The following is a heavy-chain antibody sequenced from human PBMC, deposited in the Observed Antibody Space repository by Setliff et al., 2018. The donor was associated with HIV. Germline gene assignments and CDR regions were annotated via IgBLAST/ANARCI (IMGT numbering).Heavy chain of an antibody. Sequence: ASVKVSCKASGFNFTNYYIHWVRQAPGEGLEWVGVINASGDKTNYAQKFQGRLIITKDTSTSTVYMELSSLRSDDTAVYYCGRDYLSWIRAIGYWGQGTQVTVSS. D-gene: IGHD5-12*01. CDR3: GRDYLSWIRAIGY. CDR1: GFNFTNYY. CDR2: INASGDKT. J-gene: IGHJ4*02. V-gene: IGHV1-46*03.